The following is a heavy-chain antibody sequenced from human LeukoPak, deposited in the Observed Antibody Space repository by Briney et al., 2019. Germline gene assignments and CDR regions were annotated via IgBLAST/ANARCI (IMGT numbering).Heavy chain of an antibody. D-gene: IGHD6-13*01. CDR2: IYWDNDK. Sequence: ESGPTLVNPTQTLTLTCAFSGFSLNTSGVNVGWIRQPPGKALEWLALIYWDNDKRYSPSLKSRLTITKDTSKNQVVLTMTNMDPVDTATYYCAHSDSDTSSSWIYFDYWGQGTLVTVSS. CDR3: AHSDSDTSSSWIYFDY. CDR1: GFSLNTSGVN. V-gene: IGHV2-5*02. J-gene: IGHJ4*02.